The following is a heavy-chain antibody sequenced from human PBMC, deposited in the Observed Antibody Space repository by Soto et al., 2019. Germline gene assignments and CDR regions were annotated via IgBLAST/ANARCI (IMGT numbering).Heavy chain of an antibody. V-gene: IGHV5-51*07. D-gene: IGHD7-27*01. CDR2: IYPGDSEI. CDR1: GYTCTNYW. CDR3: TRHPPSLGDAFDI. Sequence: GEYMKLSRKGSGYTCTNYWIGWVHQIPGRGLEWMGLIYPGDSEIRYSPSSRGQVPISAEKSISPAYLQWSSLQASDTVFFSCTRHPPSLGDAFDIWGQGPTVTGSS. J-gene: IGHJ3*02.